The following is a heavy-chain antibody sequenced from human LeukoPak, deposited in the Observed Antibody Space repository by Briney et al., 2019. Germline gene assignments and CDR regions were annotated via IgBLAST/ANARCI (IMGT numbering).Heavy chain of an antibody. CDR2: INWNGGST. V-gene: IGHV3-20*04. J-gene: IGHJ6*03. Sequence: GGSLRLSCAASGFTFDDYGMSWVRQAPGKGLEWVSGINWNGGSTGHADSVKGRFTISRDNAKNSLYLQMNSLRAEDTALYYCARLSLGGSYYYYMDVWGKGTTVTVSS. CDR3: ARLSLGGSYYYYMDV. D-gene: IGHD3-16*01. CDR1: GFTFDDYG.